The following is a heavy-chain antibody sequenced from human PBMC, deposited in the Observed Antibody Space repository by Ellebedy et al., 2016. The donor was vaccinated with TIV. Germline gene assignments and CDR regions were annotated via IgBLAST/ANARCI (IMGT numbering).Heavy chain of an antibody. CDR1: GFTFSSYW. J-gene: IGHJ4*02. D-gene: IGHD6-19*01. CDR2: IQNDGSST. Sequence: GESLKISCAASGFTFSSYWMHWVRQAPGKGLVWVSRIQNDGSSTSYADSVKGRFTISKDNAKNTLYLQMNRLRAEDTAGYYCARDTGSGWSHDVYIDDWGQGALVTVSS. V-gene: IGHV3-74*01. CDR3: ARDTGSGWSHDVYIDD.